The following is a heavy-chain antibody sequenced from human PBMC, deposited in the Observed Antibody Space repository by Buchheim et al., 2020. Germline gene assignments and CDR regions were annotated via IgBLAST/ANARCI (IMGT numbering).Heavy chain of an antibody. CDR3: ARGTGFSSWSRLYYYYYGMDV. CDR2: MNPNSGNT. Sequence: QVQLVQSGAEVKKPGASVKVSCKASGYTFTSYDINWVRQATGQGLEWMGWMNPNSGNTGYAQKFQGRVTMTRNTSISTAYMELRSLRSEDTAVYYCARGTGFSSWSRLYYYYYGMDVWGQGTT. D-gene: IGHD6-6*01. CDR1: GYTFTSYD. V-gene: IGHV1-8*01. J-gene: IGHJ6*02.